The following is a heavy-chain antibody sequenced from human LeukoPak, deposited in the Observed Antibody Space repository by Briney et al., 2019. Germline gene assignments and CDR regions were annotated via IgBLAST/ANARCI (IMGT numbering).Heavy chain of an antibody. CDR3: ARAGYSYGPVPVDV. CDR2: INPNSGGT. Sequence: ASVKVSCKASGYTFTSYGISWVRQAPGQGLEWMGWINPNSGGTNYAQKFQGRVTMTRDTSISTAYMELSRLRSDDTAVYYCARAGYSYGPVPVDVWGKGTTVTVSS. V-gene: IGHV1-2*02. D-gene: IGHD5-18*01. J-gene: IGHJ6*04. CDR1: GYTFTSYG.